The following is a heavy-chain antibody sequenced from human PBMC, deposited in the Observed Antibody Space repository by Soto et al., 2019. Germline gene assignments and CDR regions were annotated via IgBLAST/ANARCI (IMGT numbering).Heavy chain of an antibody. Sequence: QVQLVQSGAEVKKPGASVKVSCKASGYIFTNHYIHWVRQAPGQGLEWMGIINPSGGSTNYLQKFQGRITITRDTSTSTVYMELSSLRSEYTAVYFCARADYYDSSGFYYDCWGQGSLVTVSS. J-gene: IGHJ4*02. CDR3: ARADYYDSSGFYYDC. D-gene: IGHD3-22*01. V-gene: IGHV1-46*01. CDR1: GYIFTNHY. CDR2: INPSGGST.